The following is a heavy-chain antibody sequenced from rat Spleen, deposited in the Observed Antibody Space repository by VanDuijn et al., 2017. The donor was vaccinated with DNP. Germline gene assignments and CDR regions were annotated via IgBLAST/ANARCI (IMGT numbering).Heavy chain of an antibody. CDR1: GFTFSDYN. Sequence: EVQLVESGGGLVQPGRSLKLSCAASGFTFSDYNMAWVRQAPKKGLEWVATIIYGGSRTQYRDSVKGRFTISRDNAKTTLYLQMDSLRSEDTATYYCARHPGYDWGQGVMVTVSS. V-gene: IGHV5S10*01. J-gene: IGHJ2*01. CDR2: IIYGGSRT. D-gene: IGHD1-4*01. CDR3: ARHPGYD.